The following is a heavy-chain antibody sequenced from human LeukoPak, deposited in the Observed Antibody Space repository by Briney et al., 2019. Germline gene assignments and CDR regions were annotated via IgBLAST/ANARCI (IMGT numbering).Heavy chain of an antibody. J-gene: IGHJ3*02. CDR3: ARIYDSSGYYHHDAFDI. Sequence: GGSLRLSCAASGFTFSSYTMNWVRQAPGKGLEWVSSISSSSSYIYYADSVKGRFTISRDNAKNSLYLQMNSLRAEDTAAYYCARIYDSSGYYHHDAFDIWGQGTMVTVSS. CDR1: GFTFSSYT. V-gene: IGHV3-21*01. D-gene: IGHD3-22*01. CDR2: ISSSSSYI.